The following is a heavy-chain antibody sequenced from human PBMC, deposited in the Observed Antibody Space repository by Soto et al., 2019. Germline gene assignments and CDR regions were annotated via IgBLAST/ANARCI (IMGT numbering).Heavy chain of an antibody. CDR2: IYYSGST. V-gene: IGHV4-59*08. D-gene: IGHD2-15*01. J-gene: IGHJ5*02. CDR3: ARHGVVVAGSWLDP. CDR1: GGSISSYY. Sequence: PSETLSLTCTVSGGSISSYYWSWIRQPPGKGLEWIGYIYYSGSTNYNPSLKSRVTISVDTSKNQFSLKLSSVTAADTAVYYCARHGVVVAGSWLDPWGQGTLVTVSS.